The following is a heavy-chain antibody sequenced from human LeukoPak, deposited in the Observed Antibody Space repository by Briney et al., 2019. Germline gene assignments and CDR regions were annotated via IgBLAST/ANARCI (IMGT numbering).Heavy chain of an antibody. CDR1: GFTFSSYA. J-gene: IGHJ1*01. CDR3: AKIPRRSGWYPEYFQH. D-gene: IGHD6-19*01. V-gene: IGHV3-23*01. CDR2: ISGSGGST. Sequence: PGGSLRLSCAASGFTFSSYAMSWVRQAPGKGLEWVSAISGSGGSTYYADSVKGRFTISRDNSKNTLYLQMNSLRAEDTAVYYCAKIPRRSGWYPEYFQHWGQGTLVTVSS.